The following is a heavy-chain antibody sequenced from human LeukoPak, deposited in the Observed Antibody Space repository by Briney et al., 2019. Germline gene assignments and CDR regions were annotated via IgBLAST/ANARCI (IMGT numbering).Heavy chain of an antibody. V-gene: IGHV4-59*08. CDR2: IYYSGST. Sequence: SETLSLTCTVSGGSISSYYWSWIRQPPGKGLEWIGYIYYSGSTNYNPSLKSRVTIPVDTSKNQFSLKLSSVTAADTAVYYCARATAITIFGVATPYYFDYWGQGTLVTVSS. J-gene: IGHJ4*02. CDR1: GGSISSYY. CDR3: ARATAITIFGVATPYYFDY. D-gene: IGHD3-3*01.